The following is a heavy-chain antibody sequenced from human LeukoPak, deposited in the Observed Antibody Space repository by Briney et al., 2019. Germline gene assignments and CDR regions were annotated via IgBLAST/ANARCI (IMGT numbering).Heavy chain of an antibody. J-gene: IGHJ3*02. CDR2: INWNGGST. V-gene: IGHV3-20*01. D-gene: IGHD2-15*01. Sequence: PGGSLRLSCAASGFTFDDYAMHWVRQAPGKGLEWVSGINWNGGSTGYADSVKGRFTIFRDNAKNSLYLQMNSLRAEDTALYHCARVGCSGGSCYSARGAFDIWGQGTMVTVSS. CDR1: GFTFDDYA. CDR3: ARVGCSGGSCYSARGAFDI.